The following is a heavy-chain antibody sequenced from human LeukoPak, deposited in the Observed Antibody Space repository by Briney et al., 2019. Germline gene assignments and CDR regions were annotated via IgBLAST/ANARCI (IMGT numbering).Heavy chain of an antibody. D-gene: IGHD6-19*01. CDR3: ARGGAYSSGWYGAFDI. Sequence: PSETLSLTCTVSGGSISSYYWSWIRQPPGKGLEWIGYIYYSGSTDYNPSLKSRVTISVDTSKNQFSLKLSSVTAADTAVYYCARGGAYSSGWYGAFDIWGQGTMVTVSS. CDR1: GGSISSYY. V-gene: IGHV4-59*01. J-gene: IGHJ3*02. CDR2: IYYSGST.